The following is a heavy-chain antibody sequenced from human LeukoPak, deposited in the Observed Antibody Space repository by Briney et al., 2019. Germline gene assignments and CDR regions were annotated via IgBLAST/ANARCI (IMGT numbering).Heavy chain of an antibody. CDR1: GYTFTSYG. CDR2: ISAYNGNT. J-gene: IGHJ4*02. CDR3: ARGGGYCSSTSCRPYDY. V-gene: IGHV1-18*01. Sequence: VSVKVSCKASGYTFTSYGISWVRQAPGQGLEWMGWISAYNGNTNYAQKLQGRVTMTTDTSTSTAYMELRSLRSDDTAVYYCARGGGYCSSTSCRPYDYWGQGTLVTVSS. D-gene: IGHD2-2*01.